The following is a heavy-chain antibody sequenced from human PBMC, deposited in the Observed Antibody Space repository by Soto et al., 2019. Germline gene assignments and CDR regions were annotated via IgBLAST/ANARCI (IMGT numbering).Heavy chain of an antibody. D-gene: IGHD3-9*01. V-gene: IGHV3-23*01. CDR1: GFTFSSYA. Sequence: EVQLLESGGGLVQPGGSLRLSCAASGFTFSSYAMSWVRQAPGKGLEWVSAISGSGGSTYYADSVKGRFTISRDNSKNTLYLQMNLLRDEDTAVYYCAKHRYYDILTGYSTSIYYYGMDVWGQGTTVTVSS. J-gene: IGHJ6*02. CDR3: AKHRYYDILTGYSTSIYYYGMDV. CDR2: ISGSGGST.